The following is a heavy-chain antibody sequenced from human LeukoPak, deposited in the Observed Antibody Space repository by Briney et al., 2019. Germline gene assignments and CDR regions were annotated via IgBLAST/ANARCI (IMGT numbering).Heavy chain of an antibody. Sequence: SETLSLTCSVSGGSINSYYWSWIRQPPGKGLGWIGYIYYSGSTDYNPSLKSRVTISVDTSKNQFSLKVSSVTAADTAVYYCARGGGMVGATSDYWGQGTLVTVSS. CDR3: ARGGGMVGATSDY. CDR2: IYYSGST. V-gene: IGHV4-59*12. CDR1: GGSINSYY. J-gene: IGHJ4*02. D-gene: IGHD1-26*01.